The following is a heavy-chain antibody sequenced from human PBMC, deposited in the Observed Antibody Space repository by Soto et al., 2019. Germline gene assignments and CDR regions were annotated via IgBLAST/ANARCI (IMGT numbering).Heavy chain of an antibody. CDR3: ARGSGYSRGGFDI. CDR1: GGSISSYY. Sequence: ASETLSLTCTVSGGSISSYYWSWIRQPPGKGLEWIGYIYYSGSTNYNPSLKSRVTISVDTSKNQFSLKLSSVTAADTAVYYCARGSGYSRGGFDIWGQGTMVTVSS. D-gene: IGHD6-19*01. V-gene: IGHV4-59*01. CDR2: IYYSGST. J-gene: IGHJ3*02.